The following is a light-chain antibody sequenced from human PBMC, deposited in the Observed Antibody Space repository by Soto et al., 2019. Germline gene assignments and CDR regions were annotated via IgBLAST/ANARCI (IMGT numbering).Light chain of an antibody. J-gene: IGKJ1*01. CDR2: GAS. CDR3: QQYNNWPTWT. CDR1: QSVSSSY. Sequence: EIVLTQSPGTLCLSLGERATLSCRASQSVSSSYLAWYQQKPGQAPRLLIYGASNRATGIPARFSGSGSGTEFTLTISSLQSEDFAVYYCQQYNNWPTWTVGQGTKVEIK. V-gene: IGKV3-15*01.